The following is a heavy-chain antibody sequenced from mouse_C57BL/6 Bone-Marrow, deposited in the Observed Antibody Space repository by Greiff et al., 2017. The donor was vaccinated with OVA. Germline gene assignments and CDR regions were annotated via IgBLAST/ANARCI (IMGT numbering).Heavy chain of an antibody. CDR1: GFTFSDAW. J-gene: IGHJ2*01. V-gene: IGHV6-6*01. CDR3: TRQMMVTTPLYYFDY. Sequence: EVKVEESGGGLVQPGGSMKLSCAASGFTFSDAWMDWVRQSPEKGLEWVAEIRNKANNHATYYAESVKGRFTISRDDSKSSVYLQMNSLRAEDTGIYYCTRQMMVTTPLYYFDYWGQGTTLTVSS. CDR2: IRNKANNHAT. D-gene: IGHD2-3*01.